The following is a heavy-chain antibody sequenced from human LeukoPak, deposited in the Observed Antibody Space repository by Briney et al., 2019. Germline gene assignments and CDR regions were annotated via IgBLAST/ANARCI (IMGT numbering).Heavy chain of an antibody. Sequence: GRSLRLSCAASGFTFDDYAMHWVRQAPGKGLEWVSGISWNSGSIGHADSVKGRFTISRDNAKNSLYLQMNSLRAEDTALYYCAKDKGQHSYGSYGMDVWGQGTTVTVSS. D-gene: IGHD5-18*01. J-gene: IGHJ6*02. V-gene: IGHV3-9*01. CDR3: AKDKGQHSYGSYGMDV. CDR2: ISWNSGSI. CDR1: GFTFDDYA.